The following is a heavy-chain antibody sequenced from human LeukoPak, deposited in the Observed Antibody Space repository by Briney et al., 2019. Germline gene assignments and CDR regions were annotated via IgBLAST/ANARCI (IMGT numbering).Heavy chain of an antibody. CDR1: EFTFTTYD. CDR3: ARDRAGGHMDV. CDR2: IGTTGDT. J-gene: IGHJ6*03. Sequence: GGSLRLSCAASEFTFTTYDMHWVRQATGKGLEWVSAIGTTGDTYYPGSVKGRFTISRENAKNSLYLQMNSLRAGDTAVYYCARDRAGGHMDVWGKGTTVTISS. V-gene: IGHV3-13*01. D-gene: IGHD2-8*02.